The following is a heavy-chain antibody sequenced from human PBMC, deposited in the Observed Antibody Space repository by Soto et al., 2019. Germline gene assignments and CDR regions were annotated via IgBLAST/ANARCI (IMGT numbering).Heavy chain of an antibody. CDR1: GFTFTTFA. CDR3: AKGGVSGWSYLLDF. J-gene: IGHJ4*02. CDR2: ISYDGTGE. D-gene: IGHD6-19*01. V-gene: IGHV3-30*18. Sequence: GGSLRLSCSASGFTFTTFAMHWVRQAPSKGLEWLASISYDGTGEFHADSVKGRFTISRDNSKNTLYLQMDSLRLEDTAVYYCAKGGVSGWSYLLDFWGQGTLVTVSS.